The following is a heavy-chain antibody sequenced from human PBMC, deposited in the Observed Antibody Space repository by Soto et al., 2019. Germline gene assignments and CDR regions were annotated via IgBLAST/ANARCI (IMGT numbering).Heavy chain of an antibody. D-gene: IGHD3-16*01. Sequence: GGSLRLSCAASGFSFSSYAMNWVRQSPGKGLEWVALISFDGTYKFYADSVKGRFTVSRDDSKKTLYLEMNSLRRDDTAVYYCARDSSKYSSSAGLGFWGQGTLVTVSS. CDR3: ARDSSKYSSSAGLGF. CDR1: GFSFSSYA. V-gene: IGHV3-30-3*01. J-gene: IGHJ4*02. CDR2: ISFDGTYK.